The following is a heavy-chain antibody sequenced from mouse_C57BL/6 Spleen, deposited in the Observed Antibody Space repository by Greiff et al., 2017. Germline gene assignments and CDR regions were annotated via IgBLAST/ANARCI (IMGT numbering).Heavy chain of an antibody. CDR2: INPNNGGT. CDR3: APPYDGYYVFAY. CDR1: GYTFTDYN. Sequence: EVKLMESGPELVKPGASVKMSCKASGYTFTDYNMHWVKQSHGKSLEWIGYINPNNGGTSYNQKFKGKATLTVNKSSSTAYMELRSLTSEDSAVYYCAPPYDGYYVFAYWGQGTLVTVSA. J-gene: IGHJ3*01. D-gene: IGHD2-3*01. V-gene: IGHV1-22*01.